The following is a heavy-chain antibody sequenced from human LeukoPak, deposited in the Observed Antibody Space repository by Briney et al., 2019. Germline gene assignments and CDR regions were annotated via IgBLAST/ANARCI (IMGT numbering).Heavy chain of an antibody. J-gene: IGHJ4*02. CDR1: GGSFSGYY. D-gene: IGHD6-19*01. V-gene: IGHV4-34*01. CDR3: ARGRSIGGWYIDH. CDR2: INHSGST. Sequence: TSETLSLTCAVYGGSFSGYYWSWIRQPPGKGLEWIGEINHSGSTNYNPSLKSRVTISVDTSKNQFSLKLSSVTAADTAVYYCARGRSIGGWYIDHWGQGTLVTVSS.